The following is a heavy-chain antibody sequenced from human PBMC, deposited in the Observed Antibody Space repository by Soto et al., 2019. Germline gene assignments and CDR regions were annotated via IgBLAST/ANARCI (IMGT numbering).Heavy chain of an antibody. CDR3: ARGGPPRSTSLWMQNYYYYYGMDV. CDR1: GGTFSSYA. Sequence: QVQLVQSGAEVKKPGSSVKVSCKASGGTFSSYAISWVRQAPGQGLEWMGGIIPIFGTANYAQKFQGRVTITADKSTSTAYIELSSLRSEDTAVYYCARGGPPRSTSLWMQNYYYYYGMDVWGQGTTVTVSS. CDR2: IIPIFGTA. J-gene: IGHJ6*02. D-gene: IGHD2-2*01. V-gene: IGHV1-69*06.